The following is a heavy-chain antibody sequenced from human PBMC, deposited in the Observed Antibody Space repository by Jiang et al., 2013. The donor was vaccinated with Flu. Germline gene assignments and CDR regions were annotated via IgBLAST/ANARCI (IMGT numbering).Heavy chain of an antibody. CDR1: GFTFSSYA. CDR3: ATDYDSSGYYYSDFDY. D-gene: IGHD3-22*01. J-gene: IGHJ4*02. CDR2: ISGSGGST. V-gene: IGHV3-23*01. Sequence: EVQLLESGGGLVQPGGSLRLSCAASGFTFSSYAMSWVRQAPGKGLEWVSAISGSGGSTYYADSVKGRFTISRDNSKNTLYLQMNSLRAEDTAVYYCATDYDSSGYYYSDFDYWGQGTLVTVSS.